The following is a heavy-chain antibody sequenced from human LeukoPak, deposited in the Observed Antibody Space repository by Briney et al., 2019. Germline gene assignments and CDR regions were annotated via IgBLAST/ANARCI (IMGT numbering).Heavy chain of an antibody. V-gene: IGHV1-2*02. D-gene: IGHD4-23*01. J-gene: IGHJ4*02. CDR2: INPNSGGT. CDR3: ARSEPRYLVGYEGYYGGNSGVGRTFLVQDY. Sequence: GASVKVSCKASGYTFTGYYIHWVRQAPGQGLEWMGWINPNSGGTKYAQKFQGRVTMTRDTSISTAYMELSRLRSDDTAVYYCARSEPRYLVGYEGYYGGNSGVGRTFLVQDYWGQGTLVTVSS. CDR1: GYTFTGYY.